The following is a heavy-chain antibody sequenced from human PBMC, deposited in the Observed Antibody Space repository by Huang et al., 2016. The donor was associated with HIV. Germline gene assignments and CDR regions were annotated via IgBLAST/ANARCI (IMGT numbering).Heavy chain of an antibody. CDR1: GFPFNNHA. Sequence: QVQLVESGGGVVQPGRSLRLSCAASGFPFNNHAMHWVRQAPGKGLDWVGVISNDGSNNYYADSVKGRFTISRDSSKSTLFLHMTSLRTEDTAVYYCARAKDTWDAYDIWGQGTMVIVSS. CDR3: ARAKDTWDAYDI. D-gene: IGHD5-18*01. V-gene: IGHV3-30-3*01. J-gene: IGHJ3*02. CDR2: ISNDGSNN.